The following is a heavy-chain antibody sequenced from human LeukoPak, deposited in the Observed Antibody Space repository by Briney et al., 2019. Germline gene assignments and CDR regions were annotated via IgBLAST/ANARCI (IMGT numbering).Heavy chain of an antibody. J-gene: IGHJ4*02. V-gene: IGHV1-69*04. CDR2: IIPILGIA. Sequence: ASVKVSRKASGGTFSSYTISWVRQAPGQGLEWMGRIIPILGIANYAQKFQGRVTITADKSTSTAYMELSSLRSEDTAVYYCARDRCSSTSCDYWGQGTLVTVSS. CDR3: ARDRCSSTSCDY. D-gene: IGHD2-2*01. CDR1: GGTFSSYT.